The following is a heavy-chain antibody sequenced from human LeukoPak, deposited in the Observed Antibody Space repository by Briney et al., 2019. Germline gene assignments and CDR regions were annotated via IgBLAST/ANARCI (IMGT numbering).Heavy chain of an antibody. Sequence: SETLSLTCIVSGGSISSYYWSWIRQPPGKGLEWIGYIYYSGSTNYNPSLKSRVTISVDTSKNQFSLKLSSVTAADTAVYYCARAASLPMVTPDFDYWGQGALVTVSS. V-gene: IGHV4-59*01. J-gene: IGHJ4*02. CDR3: ARAASLPMVTPDFDY. CDR1: GGSISSYY. D-gene: IGHD5-18*01. CDR2: IYYSGST.